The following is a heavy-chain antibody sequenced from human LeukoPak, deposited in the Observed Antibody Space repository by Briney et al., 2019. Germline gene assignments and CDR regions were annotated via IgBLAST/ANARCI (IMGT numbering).Heavy chain of an antibody. J-gene: IGHJ6*02. V-gene: IGHV4-34*01. CDR3: ARGRIVVVPAATYYYYGMDV. D-gene: IGHD2-2*01. CDR2: INHSGST. Sequence: SETLSLTCAVYGGSFSGYYWSWIRQPPGKGLEWIGEINHSGSTNYNPSLKSRVTISVDTSKNQFSLKLSSVTAADTAVYYCARGRIVVVPAATYYYYGMDVWGQGTTVTVPS. CDR1: GGSFSGYY.